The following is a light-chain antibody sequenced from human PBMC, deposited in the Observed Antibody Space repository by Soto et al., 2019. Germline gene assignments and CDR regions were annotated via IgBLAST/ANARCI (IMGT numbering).Light chain of an antibody. V-gene: IGKV3-15*01. J-gene: IGKJ5*01. CDR1: QSVSSN. CDR3: QQYNNWPLT. CDR2: GAS. Sequence: EVVLTQSPCTLSLSPGERATLSCRASQSVSSNLALYQQKPGQAPRLLIYGASSRATGIPVRFSGSGSGTEFTLTISSLQSEDFAVYYCQQYNNWPLTFGQGTRLEIK.